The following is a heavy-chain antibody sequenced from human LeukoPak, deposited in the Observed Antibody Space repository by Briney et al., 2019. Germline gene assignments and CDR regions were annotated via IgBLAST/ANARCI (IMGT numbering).Heavy chain of an antibody. J-gene: IGHJ6*03. Sequence: GGSLRLSCAASGFTFSSYGMHWVRQAPGKGLDWVAFIRYDGSDKYYADSVKGRFTISRDNSKNTLYLQMNSLRAEDTAVYYCAGAYGDYYYMDVWGKGTTVTVSS. V-gene: IGHV3-30*02. D-gene: IGHD2-21*01. CDR3: AGAYGDYYYMDV. CDR2: IRYDGSDK. CDR1: GFTFSSYG.